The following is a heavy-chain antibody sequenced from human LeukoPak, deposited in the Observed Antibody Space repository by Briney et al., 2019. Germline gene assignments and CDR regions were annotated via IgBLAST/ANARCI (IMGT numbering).Heavy chain of an antibody. V-gene: IGHV1-18*01. CDR1: GYTFTIYD. D-gene: IGHD2-15*01. CDR3: ARVITPGYFLH. Sequence: ASVKVSCKASGYTFTIYDISWVRQAPGQGLEWMGWISPCNGNTNYAQKLQDRVTMTTDTSTSTAYMELRSLRSDDTAVYYCARVITPGYFLHWGQGTLVTVSS. CDR2: ISPCNGNT. J-gene: IGHJ1*01.